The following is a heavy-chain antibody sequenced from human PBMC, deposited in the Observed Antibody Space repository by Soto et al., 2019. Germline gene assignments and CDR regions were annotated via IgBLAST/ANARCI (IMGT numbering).Heavy chain of an antibody. CDR3: ARDKYYDSLTGYFANDAFDI. CDR2: ISYDGSNK. D-gene: IGHD3-9*01. Sequence: LSCAASGFTFSSYAMHWVRQAPGKGLEWVAVISYDGSNKYYADSVKGRFTISRDNSKNTLYLQMNSLRAEDTAVYYCARDKYYDSLTGYFANDAFDIWGQGTMVTVSS. V-gene: IGHV3-30-3*01. J-gene: IGHJ3*02. CDR1: GFTFSSYA.